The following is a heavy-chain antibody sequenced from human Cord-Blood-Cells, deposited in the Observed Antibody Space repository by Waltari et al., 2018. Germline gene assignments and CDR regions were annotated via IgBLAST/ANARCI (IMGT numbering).Heavy chain of an antibody. V-gene: IGHV4-39*01. CDR1: GGSISSRRYY. J-gene: IGHJ4*02. Sequence: QLQLQQSGPGLVKSSETLSPTCTVSGGSISSRRYYWGWIRQPPGKGLEWIGSIYYSGSTYYNPSLKSRVTISVDTSKNQFSLKLSSVTAADTAVYYCARQTGWELFDYWGQGTLVTVSS. D-gene: IGHD1-26*01. CDR3: ARQTGWELFDY. CDR2: IYYSGST.